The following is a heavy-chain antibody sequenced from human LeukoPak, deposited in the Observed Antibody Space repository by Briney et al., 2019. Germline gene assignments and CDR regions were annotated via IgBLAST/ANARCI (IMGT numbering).Heavy chain of an antibody. CDR2: IYYSGNI. CDR1: GYSISSSNW. J-gene: IGHJ5*02. Sequence: NPSETLSLTCAVSGYSISSSNWWGWIRQPPGKGLEWIGYIYYSGNIYYNPSLRSRVTMSVDTSKNQFSLKLNSVTAVDTAVYYCARKPDSMTWFDPWGQGTLVTVSS. D-gene: IGHD1-14*01. CDR3: ARKPDSMTWFDP. V-gene: IGHV4-28*05.